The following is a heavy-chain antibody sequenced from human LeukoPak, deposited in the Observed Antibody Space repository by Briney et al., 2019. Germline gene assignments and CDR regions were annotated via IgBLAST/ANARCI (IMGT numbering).Heavy chain of an antibody. J-gene: IGHJ4*02. D-gene: IGHD3-10*01. Sequence: GGSLRLSCVVSGITLSNYGMSWVRQAPGKGLEWVAGISDSGGRTNYADSVKGRFTISRDNSKNTLYLQMNSLRAEDTAVYYCAKDLLLWFGELTPLFDYWGQGTLVTVSS. V-gene: IGHV3-23*01. CDR2: ISDSGGRT. CDR3: AKDLLLWFGELTPLFDY. CDR1: GITLSNYG.